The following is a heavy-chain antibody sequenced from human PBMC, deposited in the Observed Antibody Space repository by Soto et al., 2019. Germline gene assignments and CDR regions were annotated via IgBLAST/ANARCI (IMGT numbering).Heavy chain of an antibody. V-gene: IGHV3-33*01. CDR3: ARARDSYSSVWLQAGSFYFFGMDV. CDR1: GFSFKNYG. CDR2: IWLDGSVE. Sequence: QVLLVESGGGVVQPGGSLRLSCAASGFSFKNYGIHWVRQAPGKGLEWVAAIWLDGSVEYYADSVQGRFTISRDNAKNTVYLLMNTLRADDTEIYYCARARDSYSSVWLQAGSFYFFGMDVWGPGATVTVSS. D-gene: IGHD6-19*01. J-gene: IGHJ6*02.